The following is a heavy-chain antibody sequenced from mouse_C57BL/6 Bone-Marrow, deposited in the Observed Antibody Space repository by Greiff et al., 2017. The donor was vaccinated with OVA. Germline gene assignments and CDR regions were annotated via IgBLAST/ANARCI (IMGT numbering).Heavy chain of an antibody. CDR3: ARCEYDVEFDY. CDR2: INPNNGGT. J-gene: IGHJ2*01. Sequence: EVQLQQSGPELVMPGASVKISCKASGYTFTDYYMNWVKQSHGKSLEWIGDINPNNGGTSYNQKFKGKATLTVDKSSSTAYMELRSLTSEDSAVYNCARCEYDVEFDYWGQGTTLTVSS. CDR1: GYTFTDYY. D-gene: IGHD2-14*01. V-gene: IGHV1-26*01.